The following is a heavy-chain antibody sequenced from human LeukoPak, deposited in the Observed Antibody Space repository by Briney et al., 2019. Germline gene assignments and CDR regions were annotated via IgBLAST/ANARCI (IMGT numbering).Heavy chain of an antibody. Sequence: GGSLRLSCAASGFTFSSNYMSWVRQAPGKGLEWVSVIYSGGSTYYADSVKGRFTISRDNSKNTLYLQMNSLRAEDTAVYYCTRTGGGYCSSTSCYKSYYYYMDVWGKGTTVTVSS. D-gene: IGHD2-2*02. CDR2: IYSGGST. CDR3: TRTGGGYCSSTSCYKSYYYYMDV. V-gene: IGHV3-53*01. CDR1: GFTFSSNY. J-gene: IGHJ6*03.